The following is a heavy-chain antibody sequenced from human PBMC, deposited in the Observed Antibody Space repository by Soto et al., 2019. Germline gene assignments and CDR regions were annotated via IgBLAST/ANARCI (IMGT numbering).Heavy chain of an antibody. CDR3: VRGNYGSGSNQYWYFDL. D-gene: IGHD3-10*01. CDR2: ISTSGSYV. Sequence: EVQLVESGGGLVKPGGSLRLSCAASGFTFSSYSMNWVRQAPGKGLEWVPSISTSGSYVHYGDSVKGRFTISRDNAKNSLYLQMNSLRAEDTAVYYCVRGNYGSGSNQYWYFDLWGRGTLVTVSS. CDR1: GFTFSSYS. J-gene: IGHJ2*01. V-gene: IGHV3-21*01.